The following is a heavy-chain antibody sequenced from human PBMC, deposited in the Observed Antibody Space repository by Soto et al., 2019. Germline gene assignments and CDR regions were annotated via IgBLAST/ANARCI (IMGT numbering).Heavy chain of an antibody. CDR3: ARDPGIAAAGSFDY. CDR2: INPNSGGT. V-gene: IGHV1-2*04. D-gene: IGHD6-13*01. J-gene: IGHJ4*02. Sequence: ASVKVSCKASGYTFTGYYMHWVRQAPGQGLEWMGWINPNSGGTNYAQKFQGWVTMTRDTSISTAYMELSRLRSGDTAVYYCARDPGIAAAGSFDYWGQGTLVTVSS. CDR1: GYTFTGYY.